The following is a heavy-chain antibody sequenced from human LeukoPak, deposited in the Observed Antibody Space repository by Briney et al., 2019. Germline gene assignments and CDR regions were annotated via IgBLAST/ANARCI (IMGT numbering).Heavy chain of an antibody. V-gene: IGHV4-59*08. CDR2: IYYSGST. CDR3: ARHSTLYDQGEFFDY. D-gene: IGHD3-10*01. J-gene: IGHJ4*02. Sequence: KPSETLSLACTVSGGSISSYYWSWIRQPPGKGLEWIGFIYYSGSTYYNPSLNSRVAILVDTSKNQFSLKLSSVTAADTAVYYCARHSTLYDQGEFFDYWGQGTLVTVSS. CDR1: GGSISSYY.